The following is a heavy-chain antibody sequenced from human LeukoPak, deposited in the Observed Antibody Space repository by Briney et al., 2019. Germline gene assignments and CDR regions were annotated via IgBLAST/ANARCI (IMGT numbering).Heavy chain of an antibody. Sequence: GASVKVSCEASGYTFTGYYMHWVRQAPGQGLEWMGRINPNSGGTNYAQKFQGRVTMTRDTSISTAYMELSRLRSDDTAVYYCARAGDSSGYYYGAFDIWAKGQWSPSLQ. CDR1: GYTFTGYY. V-gene: IGHV1-2*06. J-gene: IGHJ3*02. CDR3: ARAGDSSGYYYGAFDI. D-gene: IGHD3-22*01. CDR2: INPNSGGT.